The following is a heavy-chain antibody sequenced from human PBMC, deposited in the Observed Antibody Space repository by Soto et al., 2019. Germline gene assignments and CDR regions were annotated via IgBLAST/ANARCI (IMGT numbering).Heavy chain of an antibody. D-gene: IGHD2-15*01. CDR1: GGTFSSYA. CDR3: ARSLNQYCSGGSCYYFDY. CDR2: IIPIFGTA. J-gene: IGHJ4*02. Sequence: SVKVSCKASGGTFSSYAISWVRQAPGQGLEWMGGIIPIFGTANYAQKFQGRVTITAAESTSTAYMELSSLRSEDTAVYYCARSLNQYCSGGSCYYFDYWGQGTLVTVSS. V-gene: IGHV1-69*13.